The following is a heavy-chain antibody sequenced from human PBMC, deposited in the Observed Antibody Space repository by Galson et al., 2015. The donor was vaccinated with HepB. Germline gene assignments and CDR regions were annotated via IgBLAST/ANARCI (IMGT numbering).Heavy chain of an antibody. Sequence: SLRLSCAASGFTFDNYAMHWVRQTPGKGLEWMAVVSNDGTNKDYTDSVRGRFIISRDNSKNTVYLQMNSLRPEDTAVYYCAREGVLYYDILTGYYNGNFDFWGQGTLVTVSS. J-gene: IGHJ4*02. CDR2: VSNDGTNK. D-gene: IGHD3-9*01. CDR1: GFTFDNYA. CDR3: AREGVLYYDILTGYYNGNFDF. V-gene: IGHV3-30*04.